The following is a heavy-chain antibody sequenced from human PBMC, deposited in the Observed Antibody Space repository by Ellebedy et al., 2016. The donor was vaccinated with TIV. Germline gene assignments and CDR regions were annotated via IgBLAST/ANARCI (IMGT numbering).Heavy chain of an antibody. V-gene: IGHV1-46*01. CDR1: GYTFTSYY. Sequence: ASVKVSRXASGYTFTSYYMHWVRQAPEQGLEWMGIINPSGGSTSYAQKFQGRVTMTRDTSTSTVYMELSSLRSEDTAVYYCARGRWLQSGLDYYYYYGMDVWGQGTTVTVSS. CDR3: ARGRWLQSGLDYYYYYGMDV. CDR2: INPSGGST. J-gene: IGHJ6*02. D-gene: IGHD5-24*01.